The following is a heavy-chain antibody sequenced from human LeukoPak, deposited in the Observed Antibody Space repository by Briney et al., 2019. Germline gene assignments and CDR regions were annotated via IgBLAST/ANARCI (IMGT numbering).Heavy chain of an antibody. V-gene: IGHV3-30-3*01. CDR2: ISYDGSNK. D-gene: IGHD2/OR15-2a*01. CDR3: AKDPNEYSAGSSYFDY. CDR1: GFTFSSYA. J-gene: IGHJ4*02. Sequence: GGSLRLSCAASGFTFSSYAMHWVRQAPGKGLEWVAVISYDGSNKYYADSVKGRFTISRDNAKNSLYLQMNSLRAEDTAVFYCAKDPNEYSAGSSYFDYWGQGTLVTVSS.